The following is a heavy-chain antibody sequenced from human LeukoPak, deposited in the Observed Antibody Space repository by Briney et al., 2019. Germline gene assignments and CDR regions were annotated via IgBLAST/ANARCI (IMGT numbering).Heavy chain of an antibody. D-gene: IGHD3-16*01. CDR2: MNPNRGNT. CDR3: ARAGEKGEYYYYYYMDV. Sequence: ASVKVSCKGSGYTFTSYDLNWVRQATGQGREWMGWMNPNRGNTGYAQKFQGRFTMTRTTSMSTAYMELSSLRSEDTAVYYCARAGEKGEYYYYYYMDVWGKGTTVTVSS. V-gene: IGHV1-8*01. J-gene: IGHJ6*03. CDR1: GYTFTSYD.